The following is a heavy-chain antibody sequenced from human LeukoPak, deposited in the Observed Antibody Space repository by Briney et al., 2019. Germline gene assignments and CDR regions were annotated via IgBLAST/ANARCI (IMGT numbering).Heavy chain of an antibody. J-gene: IGHJ4*02. Sequence: GGSLRLSCAASGFTFNNYAMNWVRQAPGKGLVWVSSISGGGETTYYADSAKGRFTISRDNSQNTLYLQMNSLRAEDTAVYYCARDYADYVGYFFFDYWGQGTLVTVSS. CDR3: ARDYADYVGYFFFDY. CDR2: ISGGGETT. CDR1: GFTFNNYA. D-gene: IGHD4-17*01. V-gene: IGHV3-23*01.